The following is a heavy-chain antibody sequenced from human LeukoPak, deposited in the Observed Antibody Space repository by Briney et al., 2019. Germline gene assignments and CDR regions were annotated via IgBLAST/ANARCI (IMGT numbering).Heavy chain of an antibody. J-gene: IGHJ3*02. CDR1: GGSISSGGYS. CDR2: IYHSGST. V-gene: IGHV4-30-2*01. Sequence: PSETLSLTCAVSGGSISSGGYSWSWIRQPPGKGLEWIGYIYHSGSTYYNPSLKSRVTISVDRSKNQFSLKLSSVTAAHTAVYYCARDYCDSSGYESAFDIWGQGTMVTVSS. D-gene: IGHD3-22*01. CDR3: ARDYCDSSGYESAFDI.